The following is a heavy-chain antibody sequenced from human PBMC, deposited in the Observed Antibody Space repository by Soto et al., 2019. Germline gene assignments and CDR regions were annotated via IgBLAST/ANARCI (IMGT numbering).Heavy chain of an antibody. Sequence: GGSLRLSCAASGFTFSSYSMNWVRQAPGKGLEWVSSISSSSSSYIYYADSLKGRFTISRDNAKNSLYLQVNSLRAEDTAVYYCARTVEYATLGPFDYWGQGTLVTVSS. D-gene: IGHD2-8*02. CDR1: GFTFSSYS. CDR3: ARTVEYATLGPFDY. CDR2: ISSSSSSYI. J-gene: IGHJ4*02. V-gene: IGHV3-21*01.